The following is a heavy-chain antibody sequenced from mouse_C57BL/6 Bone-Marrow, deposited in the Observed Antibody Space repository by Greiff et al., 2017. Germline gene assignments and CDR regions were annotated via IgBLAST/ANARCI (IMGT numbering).Heavy chain of an antibody. Sequence: EVKLMESGGGLVKPGGSLKLSCAASGFTFSSYAMSWVRQTPEKRLEWVATISDGGSYTYYPDNVQGRFTISRDNAKNNLYLQMSHLKSEDTAVYYCARVCYAMDYWGQGTSVTVSS. CDR3: ARVCYAMDY. J-gene: IGHJ4*01. V-gene: IGHV5-4*03. CDR1: GFTFSSYA. CDR2: ISDGGSYT.